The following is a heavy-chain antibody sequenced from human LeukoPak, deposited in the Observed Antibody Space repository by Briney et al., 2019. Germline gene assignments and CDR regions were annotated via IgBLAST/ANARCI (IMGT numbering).Heavy chain of an antibody. J-gene: IGHJ5*02. V-gene: IGHV4-34*01. CDR2: INHCGSA. CDR3: SRESASNNNNNRLQPWPQETRDSVP. D-gene: IGHD1/OR15-1a*01. CDR1: GGSFSDYY. Sequence: PSETLSLTCAVYGGSFSDYYWNWIRQPPGKGLEWIGDINHCGSANYNPSLKSRGTISVDESRNNFYLRLSPVTLADTALEYCSRESASNNNNNRLQPWPQETRDSVPW.